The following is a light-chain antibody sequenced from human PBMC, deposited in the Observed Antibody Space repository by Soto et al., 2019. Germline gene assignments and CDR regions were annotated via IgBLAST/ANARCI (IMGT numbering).Light chain of an antibody. CDR2: GAS. J-gene: IGKJ2*01. V-gene: IGKV3-20*01. CDR1: QSVSSSY. CDR3: QQYGSSPS. Sequence: EIVLTQSPGTLSLSPGERATLSCRASQSVSSSYLAWYQQKPGQAPRLLIYGASSRATGIPDRFSDSGSGTDFTLTISRLEPEDVAVYYCQQYGSSPSFGQGTKLEIK.